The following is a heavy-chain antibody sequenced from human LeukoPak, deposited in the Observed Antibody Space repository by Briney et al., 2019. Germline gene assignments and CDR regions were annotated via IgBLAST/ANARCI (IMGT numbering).Heavy chain of an antibody. CDR3: AKRVSSGLYYFDY. V-gene: IGHV3-23*01. CDR2: FGRSGST. J-gene: IGHJ4*02. CDR1: GFTFSSYA. D-gene: IGHD5-12*01. Sequence: PGGSLRLSCAASGFTFSSYAMSWVRQAPGKGLEWVSTFGRSGSTFYADSVKGRFTISRDNSKNTLYLQMNSLRAEDTAVYYCAKRVSSGLYYFDYWGQGTLVTVSS.